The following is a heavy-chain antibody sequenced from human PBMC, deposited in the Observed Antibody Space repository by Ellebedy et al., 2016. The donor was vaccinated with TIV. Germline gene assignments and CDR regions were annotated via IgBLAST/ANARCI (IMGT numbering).Heavy chain of an antibody. CDR1: GYSFTSYW. V-gene: IGHV5-51*01. Sequence: GESLKISCKGSGYSFTSYWIGWVRQMPGKGLEWMGIIYPGDSDTRYSPSFQGQVTISADKSISTAYLQWSSLKASDTAMYYCSRQEWYSSSSASYYYDGMDVWGQGTTVTVSS. D-gene: IGHD6-13*01. CDR3: SRQEWYSSSSASYYYDGMDV. CDR2: IYPGDSDT. J-gene: IGHJ6*02.